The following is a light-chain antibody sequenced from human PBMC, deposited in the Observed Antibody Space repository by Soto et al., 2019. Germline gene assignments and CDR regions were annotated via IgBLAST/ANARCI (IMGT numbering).Light chain of an antibody. CDR1: QDISNY. J-gene: IGKJ4*01. CDR2: DAS. V-gene: IGKV1-33*01. CDR3: QQYDNLLSLT. Sequence: DIQMTQSPSSLSASVGDRVTITCQASQDISNYLNWYQQKPGRAPKLLIYDASNLEIGVPSRFSGSGSGTLFTFTISSLQPEDIATYYCQQYDNLLSLTFGGGTKVDIK.